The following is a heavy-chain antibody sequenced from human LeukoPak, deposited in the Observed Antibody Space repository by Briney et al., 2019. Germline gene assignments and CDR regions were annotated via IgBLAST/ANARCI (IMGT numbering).Heavy chain of an antibody. Sequence: SETLSLTCTVSGGSISSSNYYWGWIRQPPGKGLEWIGSISYGGSTYYNPSLKSRITLSVDTSKNQFSLKLSSVTAADTAVYYCARRRLWPYYYMDVWGKGTTVTVSS. CDR2: ISYGGST. CDR3: ARRRLWPYYYMDV. D-gene: IGHD5-24*01. CDR1: GGSISSSNYY. V-gene: IGHV4-39*07. J-gene: IGHJ6*03.